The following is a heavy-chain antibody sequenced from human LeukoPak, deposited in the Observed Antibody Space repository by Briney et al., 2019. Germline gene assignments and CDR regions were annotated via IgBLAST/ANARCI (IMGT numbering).Heavy chain of an antibody. Sequence: SETLSLTCAVYGGSFSGYYWSWIRQPPGKGLEWIGGINHSGSTNYNPSLKSRVTISVDTSKNQFSLKLSSVTAADTAVYYCARGPLADYWGQGTLVTVSS. CDR1: GGSFSGYY. CDR2: INHSGST. CDR3: ARGPLADY. J-gene: IGHJ4*02. D-gene: IGHD6-13*01. V-gene: IGHV4-34*01.